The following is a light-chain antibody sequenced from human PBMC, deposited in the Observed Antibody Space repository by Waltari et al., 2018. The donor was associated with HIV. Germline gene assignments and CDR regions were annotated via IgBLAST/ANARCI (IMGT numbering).Light chain of an antibody. Sequence: TQSPATLSLSPGERATLSCRASHSINTYLAWYQHKPGQAPRLLIYDASNRATGIPARFSGRGSGTDFTLTISSLEPEDFALYYCQQRSDWPPRITFGQGTRLEIK. J-gene: IGKJ5*01. CDR2: DAS. CDR1: HSINTY. CDR3: QQRSDWPPRIT. V-gene: IGKV3-11*01.